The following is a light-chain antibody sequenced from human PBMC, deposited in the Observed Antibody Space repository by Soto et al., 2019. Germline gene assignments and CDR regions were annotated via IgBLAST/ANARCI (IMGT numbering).Light chain of an antibody. J-gene: IGKJ5*01. CDR3: QQAYSFPIT. CDR1: QSIGNF. Sequence: DIQMTQSPSTLSASVGDRVTITCRASQSIGNFLAWYQQRPGKAPELLIHGASRLQSGVPARFSGSGSGTDFTLSINSLQPEDFATYYCQQAYSFPITFGQGTRLEIK. CDR2: GAS. V-gene: IGKV1-12*01.